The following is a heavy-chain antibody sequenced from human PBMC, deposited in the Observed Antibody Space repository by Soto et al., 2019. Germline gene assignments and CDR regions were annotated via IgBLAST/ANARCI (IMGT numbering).Heavy chain of an antibody. CDR2: ISGSGGST. J-gene: IGHJ4*02. CDR1: GFTFSSYA. D-gene: IGHD2-2*01. CDR3: AKSLRRDSIVVVPAAFDY. Sequence: GGSLRLSCAASGFTFSSYAMSWVRQAPGKGPEWVSAISGSGGSTYYADSVKGRFTISRDNSKNTLYLQMNSLRAEDTAVYYCAKSLRRDSIVVVPAAFDYWGPGTLVTVSS. V-gene: IGHV3-23*01.